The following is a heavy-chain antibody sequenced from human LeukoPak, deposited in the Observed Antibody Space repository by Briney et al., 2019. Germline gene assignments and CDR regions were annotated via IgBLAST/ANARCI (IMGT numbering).Heavy chain of an antibody. J-gene: IGHJ4*02. D-gene: IGHD5-18*01. CDR1: GGSISSYY. V-gene: IGHV4-59*08. Sequence: KTSETLSLTCTVSGGSISSYYWSWIRQPPGKGLELIGYIYYSGSTNYNPSLKSRVTISVDTSKNQFSLKLSCVTAADTAVYYCARLRGIQLWPYYFDYWGQGTLVTVSS. CDR3: ARLRGIQLWPYYFDY. CDR2: IYYSGST.